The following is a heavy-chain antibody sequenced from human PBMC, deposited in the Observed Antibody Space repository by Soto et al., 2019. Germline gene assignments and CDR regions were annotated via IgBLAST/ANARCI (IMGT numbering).Heavy chain of an antibody. J-gene: IGHJ6*02. CDR1: GGSISSGGYY. CDR3: ARGVRYSYGLYYYYYGTDV. CDR2: IYYSGST. D-gene: IGHD5-18*01. Sequence: SETLSLTCTVSGGSISSGGYYWSWIRQHPGKGLEWIGYIYYSGSTYYNPSLKSRVTISVDTSKNQFSLKLSSVTAADTAVYYCARGVRYSYGLYYYYYGTDVWGQGTTVTVSS. V-gene: IGHV4-31*03.